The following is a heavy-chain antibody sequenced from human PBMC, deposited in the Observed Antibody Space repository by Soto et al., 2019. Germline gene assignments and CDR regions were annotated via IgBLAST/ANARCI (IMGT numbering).Heavy chain of an antibody. D-gene: IGHD5-12*01. Sequence: GGSLRLSCAASGFTFSNSMSWVRQAPGKGLEWVSVIHSDVTTYYADSVKGRFIISRDNSKDTLYLQMNRLRAEDTAVYYCARELSGSWYNWFDPWGQGTLVTVSS. CDR1: GFTFSNS. CDR2: IHSDVTT. CDR3: ARELSGSWYNWFDP. J-gene: IGHJ5*02. V-gene: IGHV3-53*01.